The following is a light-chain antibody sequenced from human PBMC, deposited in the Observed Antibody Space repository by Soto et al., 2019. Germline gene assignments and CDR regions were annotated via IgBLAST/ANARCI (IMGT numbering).Light chain of an antibody. CDR3: SSFAGSNNFPYV. CDR2: EIN. CDR1: SSDVGAYDY. J-gene: IGLJ1*01. V-gene: IGLV2-8*01. Sequence: QSVLTQPRSASGSPGQSGTISCTGTSSDVGAYDYVSWYQQHPGKAPKLMIYEINKRPSGVPDRFSGSKSGNTASLTVSGLQAEDESDYYCSSFAGSNNFPYVFGTGTKVTVL.